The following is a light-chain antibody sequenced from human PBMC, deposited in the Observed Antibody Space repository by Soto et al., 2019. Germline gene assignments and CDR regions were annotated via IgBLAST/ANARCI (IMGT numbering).Light chain of an antibody. V-gene: IGKV1-5*03. J-gene: IGKJ2*01. CDR1: QSVSGW. CDR2: QAS. Sequence: DIQMTQSPSTLSASVGDRVAIPCRASQSVSGWLAWYQQKPGKVPTLLIYQASTLEDGVPSRFSGSVSGTEFTLTIRILQPDDSATYYSQHYNDYSYTGGPGTNLEIK. CDR3: QHYNDYSYT.